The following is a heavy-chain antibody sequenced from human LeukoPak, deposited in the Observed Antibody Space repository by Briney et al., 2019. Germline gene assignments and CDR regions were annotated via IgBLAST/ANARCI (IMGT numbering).Heavy chain of an antibody. CDR3: ARLKLAAAQFDC. Sequence: SETLSLTCTVSGGSISSSSYFWGWIRQPPGKGLEWIGSIYYSGSTYYNPSLKSRVTISVDTSKNQFSLKLSSVTAAGTAVYYCARLKLAAAQFDCWGQGTLVTVSS. J-gene: IGHJ4*02. D-gene: IGHD6-13*01. CDR1: GGSISSSSYF. CDR2: IYYSGST. V-gene: IGHV4-39*01.